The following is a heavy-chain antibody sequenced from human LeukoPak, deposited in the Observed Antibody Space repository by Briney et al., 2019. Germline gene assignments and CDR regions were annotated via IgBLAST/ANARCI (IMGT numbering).Heavy chain of an antibody. CDR3: ARATSRTIVVVITTWWFDP. Sequence: ASVKVSCKASGYTFTGYYMHWVRQAPGQGLEWMGWINPNSGNTGYAQKFQGRVTMTRNTSISTAYMELSSLRSEDTAVYYCARATSRTIVVVITTWWFDPWGQGTLVTVSS. V-gene: IGHV1-8*02. CDR1: GYTFTGYY. D-gene: IGHD3-22*01. J-gene: IGHJ5*02. CDR2: INPNSGNT.